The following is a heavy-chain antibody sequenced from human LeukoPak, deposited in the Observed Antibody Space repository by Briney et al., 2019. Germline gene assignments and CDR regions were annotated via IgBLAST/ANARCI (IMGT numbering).Heavy chain of an antibody. J-gene: IGHJ6*02. CDR1: GYTFTGYY. CDR3: ARDPIVQAGYYYGMDV. V-gene: IGHV1-2*02. Sequence: AASVKVSCKASGYTFTGYYLHWVRQAPGQGVEWMGWINPDSGGRNYAQKFKGRVTMTRDTSITTAYMELSGLRSDDTAVYYCARDPIVQAGYYYGMDVWGQGTTVTVSS. D-gene: IGHD2/OR15-2a*01. CDR2: INPDSGGR.